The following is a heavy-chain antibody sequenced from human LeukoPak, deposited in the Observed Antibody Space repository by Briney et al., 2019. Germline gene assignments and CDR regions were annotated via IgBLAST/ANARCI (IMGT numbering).Heavy chain of an antibody. D-gene: IGHD2-8*01. CDR2: INPNNGGT. V-gene: IGHV1-2*02. CDR3: ARATYCSNSVCRIYGMDV. CDR1: GYTFTDYY. J-gene: IGHJ6*02. Sequence: ASVKVSCKASGYTFTDYYIHWVRQAPGQGLEWLGWINPNNGGTNYAQKFQGRVTMTRDTSISTTSMELRRLRPDDTAVYYCARATYCSNSVCRIYGMDVWGQGTTVTVSS.